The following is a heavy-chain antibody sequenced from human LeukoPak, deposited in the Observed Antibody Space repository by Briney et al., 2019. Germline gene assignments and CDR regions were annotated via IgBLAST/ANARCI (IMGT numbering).Heavy chain of an antibody. D-gene: IGHD1-26*01. J-gene: IGHJ6*03. CDR1: GFTFNTYN. CDR3: ARDPYSGNYGDYYYYYMDV. Sequence: GGSLRLSCVASGFTFNTYNMNWVRQAPGKGLEWVSSITSSSSYMYYADSVKGRFTISRDNAKSSLYLQMNSLRDEDTAVYYCARDPYSGNYGDYYYYYMDVWGKGTTVTISS. CDR2: ITSSSSYM. V-gene: IGHV3-21*01.